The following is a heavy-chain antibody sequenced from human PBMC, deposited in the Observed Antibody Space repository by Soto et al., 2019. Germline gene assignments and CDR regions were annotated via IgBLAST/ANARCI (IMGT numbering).Heavy chain of an antibody. CDR2: ISSYGSP. Sequence: GGSLRLSCAASGFTFSNYDMVWVRQAPGKGLEYVSGISSYGSPFYVNSVEGRFTISRDNSKNTLYLQMGSLRAEDTAVYYCAREFCNGGTCQLFFDFWGQGTLVTVSS. J-gene: IGHJ4*02. D-gene: IGHD2-15*01. CDR3: AREFCNGGTCQLFFDF. CDR1: GFTFSNYD. V-gene: IGHV3-64*01.